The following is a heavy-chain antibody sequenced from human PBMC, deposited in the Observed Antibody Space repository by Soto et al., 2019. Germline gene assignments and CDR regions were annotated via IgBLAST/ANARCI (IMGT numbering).Heavy chain of an antibody. CDR3: ATDSGYDLSNAFDI. D-gene: IGHD5-12*01. CDR2: IIPILGIA. V-gene: IGHV1-69*08. CDR1: GGTFSSYT. J-gene: IGHJ3*02. Sequence: QVQLVQSGAEVKKPGSSVKVSCKASGGTFSSYTISWVRQAPGQGLEWMGRIIPILGIANYAQKFQGRVTITADKSTSTAYMELSSLRSEDTAVYYCATDSGYDLSNAFDIWGQGTMVTVSS.